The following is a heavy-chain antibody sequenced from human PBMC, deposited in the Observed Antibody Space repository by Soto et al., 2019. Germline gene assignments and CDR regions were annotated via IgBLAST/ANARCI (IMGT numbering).Heavy chain of an antibody. CDR2: ISYDGSNK. D-gene: IGHD6-13*01. CDR3: AKSPRAATGTLAF. J-gene: IGHJ4*02. Sequence: SLRLSCAASGITFSTYGMHWVRQAPGKGLEWVAVISYDGSNKYYADSVKGRFTISRDNSKNTLYLQMNSLRAEDTAVYYCAKSPRAATGTLAFWGQGTLVTVSS. CDR1: GITFSTYG. V-gene: IGHV3-30*18.